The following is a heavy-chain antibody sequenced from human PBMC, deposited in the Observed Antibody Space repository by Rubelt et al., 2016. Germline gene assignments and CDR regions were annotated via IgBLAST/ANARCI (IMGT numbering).Heavy chain of an antibody. D-gene: IGHD3-22*01. CDR2: IIPIFGTA. CDR3: ARDLVGVVITTHDAFDI. V-gene: IGHV1-69*06. CDR1: GGTFSSYA. J-gene: IGHJ3*02. Sequence: QVQLVQSGAEVKKPGSSVKVSCKASGGTFSSYAISWVRQAPGQGLEWMGGIIPIFGTAHYAQKFQGRVTITADKSTSTAYMELSSLRSEDTAVYYCARDLVGVVITTHDAFDIWGQGTMVTVSP.